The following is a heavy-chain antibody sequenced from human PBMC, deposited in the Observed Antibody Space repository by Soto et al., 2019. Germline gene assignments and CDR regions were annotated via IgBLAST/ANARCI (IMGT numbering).Heavy chain of an antibody. CDR2: FDPEDGET. V-gene: IGHV1-24*01. CDR1: GYTLTELS. D-gene: IGHD2-15*01. J-gene: IGHJ5*02. Sequence: ASVKVSCKVSGYTLTELSMHWVRQAPGKGLEWMGGFDPEDGETIYAQKFQGRVTMTEDTSTDTAYMELSSLRSEDTAVYYCATLLGYCSGGSCYRGWFDPWGQGTLVTVSS. CDR3: ATLLGYCSGGSCYRGWFDP.